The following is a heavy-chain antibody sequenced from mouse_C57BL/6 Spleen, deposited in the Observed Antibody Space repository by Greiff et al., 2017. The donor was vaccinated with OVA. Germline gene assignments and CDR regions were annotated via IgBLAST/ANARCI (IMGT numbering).Heavy chain of an antibody. J-gene: IGHJ2*01. CDR1: GYTFTSYW. Sequence: VKLQQPGAELVKPGASVKMSCKASGYTFTSYWITWVKQRPGQGLEWIGDIYPGSGSTNYNEKFKSKATLTVDTSSSTAYMQLSSLTSEDSAVYYCARFYYGPYYFDYWGQGTTLTVSS. CDR2: IYPGSGST. D-gene: IGHD2-1*01. CDR3: ARFYYGPYYFDY. V-gene: IGHV1-55*01.